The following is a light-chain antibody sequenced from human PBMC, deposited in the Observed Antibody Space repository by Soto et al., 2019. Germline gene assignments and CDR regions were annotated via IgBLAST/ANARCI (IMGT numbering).Light chain of an antibody. CDR1: ESVSTN. CDR2: GAS. Sequence: IEITQSAPSVSLAQGERVTLSCRASESVSTNLAWYQQKAGQAPRLLIYGASTRATGIPARFSGSGSGTEFTLTISILQPDDFATYYFQQYCSHLWTFGPGTKVDIK. J-gene: IGKJ1*01. CDR3: QQYCSHLWT. V-gene: IGKV3-15*01.